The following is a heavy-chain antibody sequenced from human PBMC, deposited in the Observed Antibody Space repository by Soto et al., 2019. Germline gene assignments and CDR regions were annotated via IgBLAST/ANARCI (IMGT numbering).Heavy chain of an antibody. CDR1: GGSISSYY. CDR2: IYYSGST. J-gene: IGHJ6*02. D-gene: IGHD2-21*01. V-gene: IGHV4-59*01. CDR3: ARVGDTQGYYYGMDV. Sequence: SETLSLTCTVSGGSISSYYWSWIRQPPGKGLEWIGYIYYSGSTNYNPSLKSRVTISVDTSKNQFSLKLSSVTAADTAVYYCARVGDTQGYYYGMDVWGQGTTVTVSS.